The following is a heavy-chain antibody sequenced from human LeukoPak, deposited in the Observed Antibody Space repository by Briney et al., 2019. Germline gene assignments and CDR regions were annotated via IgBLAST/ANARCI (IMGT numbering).Heavy chain of an antibody. CDR3: AKRSGYTTGRFFDF. J-gene: IGHJ4*02. V-gene: IGHV3-23*01. CDR2: ISGGGGGT. D-gene: IGHD5-12*01. CDR1: GFTFSSYA. Sequence: PGGSLRLSCAASGFTFSSYAMTWVRQAPGKGLEWVSAISGGGGGTFYADSVKGRFTISRDNSKNTLFLQMNSLRAEDTAVFYCAKRSGYTTGRFFDFWGQGTLVTVSS.